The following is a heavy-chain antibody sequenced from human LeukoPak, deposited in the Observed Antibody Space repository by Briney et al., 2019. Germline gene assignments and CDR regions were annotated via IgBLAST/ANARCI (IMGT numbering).Heavy chain of an antibody. D-gene: IGHD3-9*01. CDR2: IHHTETA. Sequence: SETLSLTCSVSGSSITGRYFWDWIRQPPGKGLEWIGHIHHTETAYYNPSLQSRVTISKDTSNDQFSLILTSVTAADTAVYYCARYRLYDSLTGLPDAFDIWGQGTMVTV. CDR1: GSSITGRYF. J-gene: IGHJ3*02. V-gene: IGHV4-38-2*01. CDR3: ARYRLYDSLTGLPDAFDI.